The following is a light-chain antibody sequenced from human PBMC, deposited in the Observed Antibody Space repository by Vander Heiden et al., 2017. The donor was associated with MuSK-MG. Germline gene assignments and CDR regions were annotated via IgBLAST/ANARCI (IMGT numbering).Light chain of an antibody. CDR1: QSVLYDSYNKTY. CDR3: QQHYATPFT. Sequence: IVMTQSPDSLAVSLGDEDSINCKSSQSVLYDSYNKTYLAWYQQKPGQPPKLLIYWASTRESGVPDRFSGSGSGTDSTLTISSLQAEDVATYYCQQHYATPFTFGPGTKVDI. CDR2: WAS. J-gene: IGKJ3*01. V-gene: IGKV4-1*01.